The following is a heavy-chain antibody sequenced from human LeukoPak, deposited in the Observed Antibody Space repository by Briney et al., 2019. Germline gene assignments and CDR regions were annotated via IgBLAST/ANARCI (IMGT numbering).Heavy chain of an antibody. CDR3: ARSDCSSTSCYAFDI. V-gene: IGHV4-39*01. J-gene: IGHJ3*02. Sequence: SETLSLTCTVSGGSFSSSSYSWGWIRQPPGKGLEWIGSIYYSGSTYYNPSLKSRVTISVDTSKSQFSLKLSSVAAADTAVYYCARSDCSSTSCYAFDIWGQGTMVTVSS. CDR2: IYYSGST. D-gene: IGHD2-2*01. CDR1: GGSFSSSSYS.